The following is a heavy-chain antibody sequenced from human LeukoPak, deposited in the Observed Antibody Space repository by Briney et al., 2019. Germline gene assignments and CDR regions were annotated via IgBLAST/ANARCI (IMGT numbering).Heavy chain of an antibody. CDR2: ISGSGGST. Sequence: PGGSLRLSCAASGFTFSSYWMSWVRQAPGKGLEWVSAISGSGGSTYYADSLKVRFTIARDNSKNTLYLQMNRLRAKDTTVNEYATGPTQYSSRRYPGYCSGGSCYSFDYWGQGTLVTVSS. V-gene: IGHV3-23*01. CDR3: ATGPTQYSSRRYPGYCSGGSCYSFDY. J-gene: IGHJ4*02. D-gene: IGHD2-15*01. CDR1: GFTFSSYW.